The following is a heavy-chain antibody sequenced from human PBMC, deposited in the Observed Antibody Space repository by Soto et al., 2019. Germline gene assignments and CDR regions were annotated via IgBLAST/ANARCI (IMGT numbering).Heavy chain of an antibody. CDR3: ARLSDYDFWSGRGSGMDV. J-gene: IGHJ6*02. V-gene: IGHV4-59*01. D-gene: IGHD3-3*01. CDR1: GGSISSYY. CDR2: IYYSGST. Sequence: PSKTLSLTCTVPGGSISSYYWSWIRQPPGKGLEWIGYIYYSGSTNYNPSLKSRVTISVDTSKNQFSLKLSSVTAADTAVYYCARLSDYDFWSGRGSGMDVWGQGTTVTASS.